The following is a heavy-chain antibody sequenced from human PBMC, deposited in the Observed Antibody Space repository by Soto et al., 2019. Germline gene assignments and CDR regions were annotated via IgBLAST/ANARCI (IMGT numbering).Heavy chain of an antibody. J-gene: IGHJ4*02. Sequence: GGSLRLSCAASGFTFSSYAMHWVRQAPGKGLEWVAVISYDGSNKYYADSVKGRFTISRDNSKNTLYLQMNSLRAEDTAVYYCARDIYHESLLELELPGDYWGQGTLVTVSS. CDR3: ARDIYHESLLELELPGDY. CDR2: ISYDGSNK. D-gene: IGHD1-7*01. V-gene: IGHV3-30-3*01. CDR1: GFTFSSYA.